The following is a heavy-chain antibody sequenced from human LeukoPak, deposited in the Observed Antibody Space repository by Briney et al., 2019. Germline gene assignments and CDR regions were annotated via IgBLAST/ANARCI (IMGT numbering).Heavy chain of an antibody. V-gene: IGHV4-59*01. D-gene: IGHD3-3*01. CDR2: IYYSGST. Sequence: NPSETLSLTCTVSGGSISSYYWSWIRQPPGKGLEWIGYIYYSGSTDYNPSLKSRVTISVDTSKNQFSLKLSSVTAADTAVYYCARAGSMFEVVVFDYWGQGTLVTVSS. CDR3: ARAGSMFEVVVFDY. CDR1: GGSISSYY. J-gene: IGHJ4*02.